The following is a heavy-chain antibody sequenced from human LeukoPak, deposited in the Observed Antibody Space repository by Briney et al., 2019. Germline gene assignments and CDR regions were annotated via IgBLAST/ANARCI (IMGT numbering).Heavy chain of an antibody. Sequence: GASVKVSCKASGYTFTGYYMHWVRQAPGQGLEWMGWINPNSGGTNYAQKFQGRVTMTRDTSISTAYMELSRLRSDDTAVYYCARTPFRIRGDAFDIWGQGTMVTVSS. CDR2: INPNSGGT. CDR1: GYTFTGYY. V-gene: IGHV1-2*02. D-gene: IGHD2/OR15-2a*01. J-gene: IGHJ3*02. CDR3: ARTPFRIRGDAFDI.